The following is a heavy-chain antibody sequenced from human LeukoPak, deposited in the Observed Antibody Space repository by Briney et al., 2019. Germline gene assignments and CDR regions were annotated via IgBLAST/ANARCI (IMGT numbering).Heavy chain of an antibody. CDR1: GFTFSNAW. CDR3: TTDGSYDFWSGFDEGAFDI. Sequence: PGGSLRLSCAASGFTFSNAWMSWVRQAPGKGLEWVGRIKSKTDGGTTDYAAPVKGRFTISRDDSKNTLYLQMNSLKTEDTAVYYCTTDGSYDFWSGFDEGAFDIWGQGTMVTVSS. D-gene: IGHD3-3*01. J-gene: IGHJ3*02. CDR2: IKSKTDGGTT. V-gene: IGHV3-15*01.